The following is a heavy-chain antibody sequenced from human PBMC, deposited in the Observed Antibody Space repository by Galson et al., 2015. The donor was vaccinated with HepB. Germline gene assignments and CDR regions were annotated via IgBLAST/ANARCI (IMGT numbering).Heavy chain of an antibody. CDR2: IKYDGSEN. Sequence: SLRLSCAVSGFTYSNYWMSWVRQAPGRGLEWVANIKYDGSENSYVRSVVGRFTVSRDNAQNPLYLHMSSLRAEDTAVYYCARGWDIEVTANFDYWGQGTLVAVSS. D-gene: IGHD2-21*02. J-gene: IGHJ4*02. V-gene: IGHV3-7*03. CDR1: GFTYSNYW. CDR3: ARGWDIEVTANFDY.